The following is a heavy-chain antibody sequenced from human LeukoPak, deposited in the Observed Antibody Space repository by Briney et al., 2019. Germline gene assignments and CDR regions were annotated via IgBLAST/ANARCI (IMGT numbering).Heavy chain of an antibody. J-gene: IGHJ6*03. Sequence: PSETLSLTCTVSGYSISSGYYWGWSRQPPGKRLEGFGIIYHSGSAYYNPSLKSRVTISVDTSKNQFSLKLSSVTAADTAVYYCATAHCSDGSCYPLYYYYMDVWGKGTTVTVSS. CDR3: ATAHCSDGSCYPLYYYYMDV. CDR2: IYHSGSA. CDR1: GYSISSGYY. D-gene: IGHD2-15*01. V-gene: IGHV4-38-2*02.